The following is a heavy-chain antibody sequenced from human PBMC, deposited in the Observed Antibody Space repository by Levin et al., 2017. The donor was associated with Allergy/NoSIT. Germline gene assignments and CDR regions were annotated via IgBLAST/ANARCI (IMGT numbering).Heavy chain of an antibody. Sequence: SCAASRVAFSTYIMNWVRQAPGKGLEWVSYISSSSSTIYYADSVKGRFTISRDNAKKSLYLQMNSLRAEDTAVYYCARVEGSGTDSYYYYYMDVWGKGTTVTVSS. CDR3: ARVEGSGTDSYYYYYMDV. D-gene: IGHD3-10*01. CDR2: ISSSSSTI. J-gene: IGHJ6*03. V-gene: IGHV3-48*01. CDR1: RVAFSTYI.